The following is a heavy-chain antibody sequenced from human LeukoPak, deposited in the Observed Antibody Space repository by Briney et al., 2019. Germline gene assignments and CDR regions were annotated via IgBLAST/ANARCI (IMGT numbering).Heavy chain of an antibody. CDR3: ARTGLRHYDILTGYPGYSLDY. V-gene: IGHV5-51*01. D-gene: IGHD3-9*01. CDR2: IYPGDSDT. Sequence: PGESLKISCKGSGYSFTSYWIGWVRQMPGKGLKWMGIIYPGDSDTRYSPSFQGQVTISADKSISTAYLQWSSLKASDTAMYYCARTGLRHYDILTGYPGYSLDYWGQGTLVTVSS. CDR1: GYSFTSYW. J-gene: IGHJ4*02.